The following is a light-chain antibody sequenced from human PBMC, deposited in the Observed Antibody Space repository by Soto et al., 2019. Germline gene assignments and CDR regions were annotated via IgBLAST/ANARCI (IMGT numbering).Light chain of an antibody. CDR1: QSVSSN. CDR2: GAS. Sequence: EIVMTQSPATLSVSPGERATLSCRASQSVSSNLAWYQQKPGQAPRLLIYGASTRATGIPARFSGSGSGTGFTLTISSLQSEDFAVYYFQQYNNWPPVTFGQGTKVDIK. J-gene: IGKJ1*01. CDR3: QQYNNWPPVT. V-gene: IGKV3-15*01.